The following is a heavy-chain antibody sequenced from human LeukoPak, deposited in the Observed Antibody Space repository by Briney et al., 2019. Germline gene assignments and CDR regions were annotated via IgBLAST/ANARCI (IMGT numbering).Heavy chain of an antibody. Sequence: SETLSLTCAVYGGSFSGHYWSWIRQPPGKGLEWIGEINHSGSTNYNPSLKSRVTISVDTSKNQFSLKLSSVTAADTAVYYCARGSNRVAVAGTAFYMDVWGKGTTVTVSS. CDR1: GGSFSGHY. CDR2: INHSGST. D-gene: IGHD6-19*01. V-gene: IGHV4-34*01. CDR3: ARGSNRVAVAGTAFYMDV. J-gene: IGHJ6*03.